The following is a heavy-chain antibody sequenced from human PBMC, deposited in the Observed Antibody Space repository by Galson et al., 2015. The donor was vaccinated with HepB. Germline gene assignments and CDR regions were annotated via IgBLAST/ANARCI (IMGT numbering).Heavy chain of an antibody. CDR2: IYYSGST. V-gene: IGHV4-39*01. J-gene: IGHJ4*02. D-gene: IGHD1-26*01. Sequence: ETLSLTCTVSGGSISSSSYYWGWVRQPPGKGLEWIGSIYYSGSTYYNPSLKSLVTISVDRSKNQFSLKLSSVTAADTAVYYCASHTGGATLGYFDYWGQGTLVTVSS. CDR3: ASHTGGATLGYFDY. CDR1: GGSISSSSYY.